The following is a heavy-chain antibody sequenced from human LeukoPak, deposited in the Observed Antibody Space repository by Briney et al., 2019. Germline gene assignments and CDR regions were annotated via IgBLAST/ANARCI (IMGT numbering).Heavy chain of an antibody. J-gene: IGHJ6*03. CDR3: AREHSGYDFPGRDYYYMDV. CDR1: GYTLTELS. V-gene: IGHV1-24*01. D-gene: IGHD5-12*01. CDR2: FDPEDGET. Sequence: GASVKVSCKVSGYTLTELSMHWVRQAPGKGLEWMGGFDPEDGETIYAQKFQGRVTMTEDTSTDTAYMELSSLRSEDTAVYYCAREHSGYDFPGRDYYYMDVWGKGTTVTVSS.